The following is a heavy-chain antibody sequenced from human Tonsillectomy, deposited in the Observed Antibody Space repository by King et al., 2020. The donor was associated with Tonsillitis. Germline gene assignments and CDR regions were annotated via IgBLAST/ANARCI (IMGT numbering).Heavy chain of an antibody. V-gene: IGHV3-9*01. J-gene: IGHJ4*02. D-gene: IGHD5-18*01. Sequence: VQLVESGGGLVQPGRSLRLSCAASGFIFDDYAMHWVRQAPGKGLEWVSGISWNSGSIGYADSVKGRFTISRDNAKNSLYLQMNSLRAEDTALYYCAKDRGYSYGNTNFDYWGQGTLVTVSS. CDR2: ISWNSGSI. CDR1: GFIFDDYA. CDR3: AKDRGYSYGNTNFDY.